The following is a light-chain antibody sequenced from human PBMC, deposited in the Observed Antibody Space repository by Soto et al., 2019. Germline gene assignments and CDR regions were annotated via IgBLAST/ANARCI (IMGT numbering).Light chain of an antibody. J-gene: IGKJ1*01. CDR2: GAS. CDR1: QSVSRK. Sequence: EIVMTQSPATLSVSPWEGAALSCRASQSVSRKLAWYQQKPGQAPRLLIYGASTRATGIPARFSGSGSGTEFTLIISSLQSEDSAVYYCQQYNSWLWTFGQGTKVDIK. V-gene: IGKV3-15*01. CDR3: QQYNSWLWT.